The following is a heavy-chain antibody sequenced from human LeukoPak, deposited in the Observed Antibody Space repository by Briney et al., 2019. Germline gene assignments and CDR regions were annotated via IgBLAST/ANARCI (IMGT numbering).Heavy chain of an antibody. J-gene: IGHJ6*03. CDR3: ARQRQAIYYYYYMDV. Sequence: SETLSLTCTVSGGSISSSSYYWGWIRQPPGKGLEWIGSIYYSGSTYYNPSIKSRVTISVDTSKNQFSLKLSSVTAADTAVYYCARQRQAIYYYYYMDVWGKGTTVTVSS. CDR2: IYYSGST. CDR1: GGSISSSSYY. V-gene: IGHV4-39*01.